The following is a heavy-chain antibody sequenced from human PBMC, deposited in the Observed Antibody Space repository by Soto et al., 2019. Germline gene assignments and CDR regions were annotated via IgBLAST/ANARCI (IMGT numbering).Heavy chain of an antibody. J-gene: IGHJ4*02. V-gene: IGHV3-30*18. CDR3: AKDPNWGSLYYFDY. D-gene: IGHD7-27*01. Sequence: GGSLRLSCAASGFTFSSSVMHWVRQAPGKGLEWVAVILYDGSNKYYADSVKGRFSISRDISKNTLYLQMNSLRAEDTAVYYCAKDPNWGSLYYFDYWGQGTLVTVSS. CDR1: GFTFSSSV. CDR2: ILYDGSNK.